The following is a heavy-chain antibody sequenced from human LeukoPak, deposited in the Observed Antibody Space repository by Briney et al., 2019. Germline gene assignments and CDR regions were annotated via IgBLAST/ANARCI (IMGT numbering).Heavy chain of an antibody. Sequence: SETLSLTCTVTGGSISSGDYYWSWVRQPPGKGLEWIGYIYYIGSTYYNPSLKSRVIISVDTSKNQFSLKLSSVTAADTAVYYCARQHVAAAGKDYWSQGTLVTASS. J-gene: IGHJ4*02. CDR3: ARQHVAAAGKDY. CDR1: GGSISSGDYY. CDR2: IYYIGST. V-gene: IGHV4-30-4*01. D-gene: IGHD6-13*01.